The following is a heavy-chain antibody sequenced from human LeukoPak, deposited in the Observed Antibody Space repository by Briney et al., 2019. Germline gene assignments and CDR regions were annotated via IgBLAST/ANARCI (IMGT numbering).Heavy chain of an antibody. D-gene: IGHD3-10*01. V-gene: IGHV3-72*01. CDR1: GFTFSDHY. CDR2: SRNKANSYTT. J-gene: IGHJ4*02. CDR3: ARDMWSYGSGSGLIY. Sequence: GGSLRLSCAASGFTFSDHYVEWVRQAPGKGLEWVGRSRNKANSYTTEYAASVKGRFTISRDDSKNSLYLQMNSLKTEDTAVYYCARDMWSYGSGSGLIYWGQGTLVTVSS.